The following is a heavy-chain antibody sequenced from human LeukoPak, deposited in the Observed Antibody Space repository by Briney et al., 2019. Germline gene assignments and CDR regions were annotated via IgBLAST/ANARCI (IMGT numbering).Heavy chain of an antibody. Sequence: GGSLRLSCAASGFTFSSYGMHWVRQAPGKGLEWVAFIRYDGSNKYYADSVKGRFTISRYNSKNTLYPQMNSLRAEDTAVYYCAKDHKYSSSWYDFGSPGWFDPWGQGTLVTVSS. J-gene: IGHJ5*02. D-gene: IGHD6-13*01. CDR3: AKDHKYSSSWYDFGSPGWFDP. V-gene: IGHV3-30*02. CDR2: IRYDGSNK. CDR1: GFTFSSYG.